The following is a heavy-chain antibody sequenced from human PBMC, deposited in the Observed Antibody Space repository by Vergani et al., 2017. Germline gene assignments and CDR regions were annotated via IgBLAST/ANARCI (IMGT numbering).Heavy chain of an antibody. Sequence: QVQLQESGPGLVRPSQPLSLTCPVSGGPIRSGSYSWSWFRQPAGKGLEWIGRFYTGGGTSYNPSLKSRVPISVDTSKNQFSLQLSSVTAADTAVYYCARDPLYSTTWPFLLLDMDVWGQGTTVTVSS. D-gene: IGHD6-13*01. CDR2: FYTGGGT. V-gene: IGHV4-61*02. CDR1: GGPIRSGSYS. J-gene: IGHJ6*02. CDR3: ARDPLYSTTWPFLLLDMDV.